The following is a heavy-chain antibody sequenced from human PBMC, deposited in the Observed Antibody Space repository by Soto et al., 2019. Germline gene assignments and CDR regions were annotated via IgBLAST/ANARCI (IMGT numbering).Heavy chain of an antibody. J-gene: IGHJ3*02. CDR1: GFTFSSYS. V-gene: IGHV3-48*01. CDR2: ISSSSSTI. D-gene: IGHD1-1*01. CDR3: ARDLHLGPSTILQWDAFDI. Sequence: GGSLRLSCAASGFTFSSYSMNWVRQAPGKGLEWVSYISSSSSTIYYADSVKGRFTISRDNAKNSLYLQMNSLRAEDTAVYYCARDLHLGPSTILQWDAFDIWGQGTMVTVSS.